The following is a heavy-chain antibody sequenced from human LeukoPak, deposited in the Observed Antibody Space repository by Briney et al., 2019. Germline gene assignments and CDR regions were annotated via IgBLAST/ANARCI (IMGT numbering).Heavy chain of an antibody. Sequence: GGSLRLSCAASGFTFSTYWMTWVRQAPGKGLEWVASIKQDGSEKYYVDSVKGRFTFSRDNAKNSLYLQMDSLRAEDTAVYYCARDKSAGADTGSSFYYWGQGALVTVSS. D-gene: IGHD3-10*01. CDR1: GFTFSTYW. J-gene: IGHJ4*02. CDR3: ARDKSAGADTGSSFYY. CDR2: IKQDGSEK. V-gene: IGHV3-7*03.